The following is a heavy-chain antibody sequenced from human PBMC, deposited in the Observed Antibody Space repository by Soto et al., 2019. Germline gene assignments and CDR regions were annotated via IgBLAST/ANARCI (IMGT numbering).Heavy chain of an antibody. Sequence: VQLVESGGGLVQPGRSLRLSCATSGFRFDGYAMYWVRQAPGKGLEWVAGISWNSTDIGHADSVKGRFTISRDNAKSSLNLQMKGLRIEDTALYYCAKGEDSSGWFKCYGRDAWGQGTTVTVSS. CDR3: AKGEDSSGWFKCYGRDA. D-gene: IGHD6-19*01. CDR2: ISWNSTDI. CDR1: GFRFDGYA. V-gene: IGHV3-9*01. J-gene: IGHJ6*02.